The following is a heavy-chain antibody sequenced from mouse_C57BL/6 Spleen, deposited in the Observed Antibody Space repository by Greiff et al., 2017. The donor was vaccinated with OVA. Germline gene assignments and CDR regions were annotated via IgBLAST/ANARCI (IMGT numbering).Heavy chain of an antibody. CDR1: GFTFSNYW. D-gene: IGHD1-1*01. Sequence: EVKLLESGGGLVQPGGSMKLSCVASGFTFSNYWMNWVRQSPEKGLEWVAQIRLKSDNYATHYAESVKGRFTISRDDSKSSVYLQMNNLRAEDTGIYYCTAGDYYGSSRFDVWGTGTTVTVSS. V-gene: IGHV6-3*01. J-gene: IGHJ1*03. CDR2: IRLKSDNYAT. CDR3: TAGDYYGSSRFDV.